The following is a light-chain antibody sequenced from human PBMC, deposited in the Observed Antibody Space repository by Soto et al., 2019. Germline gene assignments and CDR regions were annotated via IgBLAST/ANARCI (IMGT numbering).Light chain of an antibody. CDR3: QQRSNWPIT. CDR1: QSCSSY. J-gene: IGKJ5*01. V-gene: IGKV3-11*01. CDR2: DAS. Sequence: EVVLTQSHAPLSLSPGERATLSCRASQSCSSYLAWYQQKPGQAPRLLIYDASNRATGIPARFSGSGSGTDFTLTISSLEPEDFAVYYCQQRSNWPITFGQGTRLEIK.